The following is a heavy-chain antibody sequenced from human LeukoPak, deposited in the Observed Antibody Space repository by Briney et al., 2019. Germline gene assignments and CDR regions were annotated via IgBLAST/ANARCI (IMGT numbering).Heavy chain of an antibody. V-gene: IGHV1-69*05. CDR3: ARERPPGDSSNWFLEGYFDI. Sequence: GALVKVSCKASGGAFSSYAITWVRQAPGQGLEWMGRIIPIFGTANYAQKFQGRVTITTDESTSTAYMELSTLRSDDTAVYYCARERPPGDSSNWFLEGYFDIWGQGTLVTVSS. J-gene: IGHJ4*02. CDR1: GGAFSSYA. CDR2: IIPIFGTA. D-gene: IGHD6-13*01.